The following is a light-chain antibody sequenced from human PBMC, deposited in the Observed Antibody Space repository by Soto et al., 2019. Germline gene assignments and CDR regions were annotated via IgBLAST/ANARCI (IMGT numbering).Light chain of an antibody. Sequence: EMGLTQSPGTLCLSAGERASRSWWASQRCSSNFFAWYHQKPGQAPRLLIYGASSRATGILDRLSGSGSGTEFTILIGRMEPEESAVLYCQEYGSSGAWTFGQGTKVDIK. CDR2: GAS. CDR3: QEYGSSGAWT. V-gene: IGKV3-20*01. J-gene: IGKJ1*01. CDR1: QRCSSNF.